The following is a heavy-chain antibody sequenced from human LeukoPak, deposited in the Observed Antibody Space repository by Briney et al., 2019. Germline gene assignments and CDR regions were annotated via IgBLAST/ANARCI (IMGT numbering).Heavy chain of an antibody. V-gene: IGHV1-2*02. J-gene: IGHJ4*02. CDR3: AREKAVAGTGGADY. D-gene: IGHD6-19*01. CDR1: GYTFTGYY. Sequence: ASVKVSCKASGYTFTGYYMHWVRQAPGQGLEWMGWINPNSGGTNYAQKFQGRVTTTRDTSISTAYMELSRLRSDDTAVYYCAREKAVAGTGGADYWGQGTLVTVSS. CDR2: INPNSGGT.